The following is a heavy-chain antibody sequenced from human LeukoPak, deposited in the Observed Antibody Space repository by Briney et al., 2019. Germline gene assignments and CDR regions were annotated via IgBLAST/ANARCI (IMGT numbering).Heavy chain of an antibody. CDR1: GFSFTSFA. J-gene: IGHJ4*02. CDR3: AKEGGSIVGGTIPFDH. Sequence: GGSLRLSCAASGFSFTSFAIHWVRQAPGKGLEWVAIIWSDGNTKYYADSVRGRFTISRDNSKNSLYLQMNSLRAEDTAKYYCAKEGGSIVGGTIPFDHWGQGTLVTVSS. CDR2: IWSDGNTK. V-gene: IGHV3-33*06. D-gene: IGHD1-26*01.